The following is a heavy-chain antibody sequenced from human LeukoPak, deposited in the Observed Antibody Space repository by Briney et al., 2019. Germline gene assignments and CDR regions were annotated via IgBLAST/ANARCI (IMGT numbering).Heavy chain of an antibody. CDR1: GFIVSSNY. D-gene: IGHD5-18*01. CDR3: SRGTAMVRLKY. J-gene: IGHJ4*02. CDR2: IYSDGTT. Sequence: GGSLRLSCAASGFIVSSNYMSWVRQAPGVGLEWVSVIYSDGTTNYADSVRGRFIISRDNSKNTLYLQMNNLRAEDTAVYYCSRGTAMVRLKYWGQGTLVTVSS. V-gene: IGHV3-66*01.